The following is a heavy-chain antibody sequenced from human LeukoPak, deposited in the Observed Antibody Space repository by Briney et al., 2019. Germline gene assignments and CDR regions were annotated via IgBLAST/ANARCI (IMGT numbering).Heavy chain of an antibody. CDR1: GFTFSSYA. CDR3: AMPHDTEYYFDY. V-gene: IGHV3-30*04. J-gene: IGHJ4*02. Sequence: GGSLRLSCAASGFTFSSYAMHWVRQAPGKGLEWVAVISYDGSIKYYADSVKGRFTISRDNSKNTLYLQMNSLRAEDTAVYYCAMPHDTEYYFDYWGQGTLVTVSS. CDR2: ISYDGSIK.